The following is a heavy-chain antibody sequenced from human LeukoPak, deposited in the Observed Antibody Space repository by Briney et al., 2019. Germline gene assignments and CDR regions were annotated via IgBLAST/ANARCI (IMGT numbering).Heavy chain of an antibody. J-gene: IGHJ4*02. Sequence: ASVKVSCKASGYTLTSYGISWVRQAPRQGLEWMGWISAYNGNTNYAQKLQGRVTMTTDTSTSTAYMELRSLRSDDTAVYYCARERDYDFWSGYYYWGQGTLVTVSS. CDR3: ARERDYDFWSGYYY. D-gene: IGHD3-3*01. CDR2: ISAYNGNT. CDR1: GYTLTSYG. V-gene: IGHV1-18*01.